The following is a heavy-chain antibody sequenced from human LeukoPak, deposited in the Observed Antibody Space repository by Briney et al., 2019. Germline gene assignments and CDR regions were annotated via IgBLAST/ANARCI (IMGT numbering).Heavy chain of an antibody. CDR3: ARGYSDALDI. D-gene: IGHD5-18*01. V-gene: IGHV4-59*01. CDR2: IYYSGST. Sequence: SETLSLTCTVSGESISGFYWNWIRQPPGKGLEWLGYIYYSGSTNYNPSLKSRVTISIDTSKNQFSLKLSSVTAADTAVYYCARGYSDALDIWGQGTMVTVSS. J-gene: IGHJ3*02. CDR1: GESISGFY.